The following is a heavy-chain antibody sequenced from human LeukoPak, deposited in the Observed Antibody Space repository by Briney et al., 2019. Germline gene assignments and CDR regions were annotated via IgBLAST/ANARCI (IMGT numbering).Heavy chain of an antibody. D-gene: IGHD3-22*01. CDR2: IKQDGSEK. CDR1: GFTFSSYW. V-gene: IGHV3-7*01. Sequence: PGGSLRLSCAASGFTFSSYWMSWVRQAPGKGLEWVANIKQDGSEKYYVDSVKGRFTISRDNAKNSLYLQMNSLRAEDTAVYYCASGAAMIVVVMAEYFQHWGQGTLVTVSS. CDR3: ASGAAMIVVVMAEYFQH. J-gene: IGHJ1*01.